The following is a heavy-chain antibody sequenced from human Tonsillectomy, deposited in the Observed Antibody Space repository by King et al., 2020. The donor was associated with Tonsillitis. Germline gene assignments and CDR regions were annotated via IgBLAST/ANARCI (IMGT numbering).Heavy chain of an antibody. CDR3: ARDNRYSGTQTAGDP. CDR2: INIYNGDT. Sequence: QLVQSGPEVKKPGASVKVSCKASGYTFTSYGISWVRQAPGQGLEWMGRINIYNGDTYYAQKLQGRVTMTTDTATSTVYMSLRSLRSDDTALYYWARDNRYSGTQTAGDPWGQGTLVTVSS. V-gene: IGHV1-18*04. CDR1: GYTFTSYG. D-gene: IGHD2-15*01. J-gene: IGHJ5*02.